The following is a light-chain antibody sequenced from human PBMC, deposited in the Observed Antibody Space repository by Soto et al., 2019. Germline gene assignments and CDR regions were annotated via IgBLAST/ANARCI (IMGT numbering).Light chain of an antibody. Sequence: QSALTQRASVSGSPGQSITISCTGTSSDVGGYNYVSWYQQHPGKAPKLMIYEVSNRPSGVSNRFSGSKSGNTASLTISGLQAEDEADYYCSSYTSSSTLYVFGGGTKLTVL. V-gene: IGLV2-14*01. CDR3: SSYTSSSTLYV. CDR1: SSDVGGYNY. CDR2: EVS. J-gene: IGLJ2*01.